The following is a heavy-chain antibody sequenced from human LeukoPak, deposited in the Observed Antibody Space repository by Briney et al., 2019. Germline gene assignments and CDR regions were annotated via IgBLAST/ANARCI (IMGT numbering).Heavy chain of an antibody. Sequence: GGSLRLSCAASGFTFSNYALNWVRQAPGKGLEWVAAISRSGGSTYYADSVKGRFTISRDNSKNTLYLQMNRLRAEDTAVYYCAKDRGIAVAGLPPSPVDYWGQGTLVTVSS. CDR1: GFTFSNYA. D-gene: IGHD6-19*01. CDR3: AKDRGIAVAGLPPSPVDY. J-gene: IGHJ4*02. V-gene: IGHV3-23*01. CDR2: ISRSGGST.